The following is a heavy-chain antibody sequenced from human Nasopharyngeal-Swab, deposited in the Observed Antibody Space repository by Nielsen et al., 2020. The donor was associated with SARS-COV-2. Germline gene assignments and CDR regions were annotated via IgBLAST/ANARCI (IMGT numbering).Heavy chain of an antibody. CDR3: ARASEGYGDYDY. CDR2: INHSGST. Sequence: SETLSLTCAVYGGSFSGYYWSWIRQPPGKGLEWIGEINHSGSTNYNPSLKSRVTISVDTSKKQFSLKLSSVTAADTAVYYCARASEGYGDYDYWGQGTLVTVSS. CDR1: GGSFSGYY. J-gene: IGHJ4*02. V-gene: IGHV4-34*01. D-gene: IGHD4-17*01.